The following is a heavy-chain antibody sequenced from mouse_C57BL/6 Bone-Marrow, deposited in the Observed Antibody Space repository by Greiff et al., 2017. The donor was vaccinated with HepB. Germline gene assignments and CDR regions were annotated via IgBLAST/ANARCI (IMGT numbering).Heavy chain of an antibody. CDR3: TRGLALLEGFAY. V-gene: IGHV5-9-1*02. D-gene: IGHD1-1*01. CDR1: GFTFSSYA. Sequence: EVHLVESGEGLVKPGGSLKLSCAASGFTFSSYAMSWVRQTPEKRLEWVAYISSGGDYIYYADTVKGRFTISRDNTRNTLYLQMSSLKSEDTAMSYCTRGLALLEGFAYWGQGTLVTVSA. J-gene: IGHJ3*01. CDR2: ISSGGDYI.